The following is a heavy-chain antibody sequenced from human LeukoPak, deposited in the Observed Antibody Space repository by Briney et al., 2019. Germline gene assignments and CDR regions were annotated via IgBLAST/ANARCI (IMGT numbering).Heavy chain of an antibody. J-gene: IGHJ4*02. D-gene: IGHD2-15*01. CDR2: ISWNSGSI. CDR3: ARTYGSGSLDY. Sequence: GGSLRLSCAASGFTFDDYAMHWVRQAPGKGLEWVSGISWNSGSIGYADSVKGRFTISRDNAKNSIYLQMNGLTAEDTAVYYCARTYGSGSLDYGGQGTLVTVSS. CDR1: GFTFDDYA. V-gene: IGHV3-9*01.